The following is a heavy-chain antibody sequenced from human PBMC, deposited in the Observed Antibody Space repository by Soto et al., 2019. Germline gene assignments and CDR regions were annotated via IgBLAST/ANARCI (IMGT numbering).Heavy chain of an antibody. D-gene: IGHD3-10*01. J-gene: IGHJ4*02. CDR3: ARLVYDTRLNYMYFDF. Sequence: SETLSLTCTVSGGSISSYYWSWIRQPPGKGLEWIGYIYYSGSTNYNPSLKSRVTISVDTSKNQFSLKLSSVTAADTAVYYCARLVYDTRLNYMYFDFWGPATLVTVSS. CDR1: GGSISSYY. CDR2: IYYSGST. V-gene: IGHV4-59*01.